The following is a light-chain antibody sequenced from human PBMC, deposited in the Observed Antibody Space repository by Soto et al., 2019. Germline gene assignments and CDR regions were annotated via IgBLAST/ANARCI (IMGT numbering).Light chain of an antibody. V-gene: IGKV1-33*01. J-gene: IGKJ5*01. CDR1: QDIRNF. Sequence: DIQLTQSPTSLSASVGDRVTITCQASQDIRNFLNWYQQKPGKAPKLLIYDASKLETGVPSRFTGGGSGTHFTFSICCLQAEDVATYYCQQYDNLPISFGQGTRLEIK. CDR2: DAS. CDR3: QQYDNLPIS.